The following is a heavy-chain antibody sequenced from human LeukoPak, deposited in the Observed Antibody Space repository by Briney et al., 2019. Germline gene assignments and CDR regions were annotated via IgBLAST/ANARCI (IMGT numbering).Heavy chain of an antibody. J-gene: IGHJ4*02. CDR1: GFTFSSFW. CDR3: ARWAESNDY. Sequence: GGSLRLSCAASGFTFSSFWMTWVRQAPGKGLEWVANIKEDGSEKYYVDSVKGRFTISRDNAKNSLYLQMNRLRAEDTDVYYCARWAESNDYWGQGTLVTVSS. V-gene: IGHV3-7*05. CDR2: IKEDGSEK.